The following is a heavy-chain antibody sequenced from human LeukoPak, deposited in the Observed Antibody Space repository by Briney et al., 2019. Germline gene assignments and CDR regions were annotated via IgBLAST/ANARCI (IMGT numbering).Heavy chain of an antibody. CDR2: ISGSGGGT. J-gene: IGHJ4*02. D-gene: IGHD3-22*01. CDR3: AKRGVVIRVILVGFHKEAYYFDS. CDR1: GITLSNYG. Sequence: GGSLRLSCAVSGITLSNYGTSWVRQAPGKGLEWVAGISGSGGGTNYADSVKGRFTISRDNSKNTPYLQMNSLRAEDTAVYFCAKRGVVIRVILVGFHKEAYYFDSWGQGALVTVSS. V-gene: IGHV3-23*01.